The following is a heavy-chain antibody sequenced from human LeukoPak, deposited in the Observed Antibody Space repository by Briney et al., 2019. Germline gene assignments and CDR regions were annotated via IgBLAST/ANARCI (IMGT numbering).Heavy chain of an antibody. D-gene: IGHD5-18*01. CDR1: GGSFSDYY. CDR3: ARARGYSYGPYYYSYYMDV. J-gene: IGHJ6*03. CDR2: IKHSGST. V-gene: IGHV4-34*01. Sequence: SETLSLTCAVYGGSFSDYYWSWIRQPPGKGLEWIGEIKHSGSTNKYNPSLKSRVTISVDTSKNQFPLKLSSVTAADTAVYYCARARGYSYGPYYYSYYMDVWGKGTTVTVSS.